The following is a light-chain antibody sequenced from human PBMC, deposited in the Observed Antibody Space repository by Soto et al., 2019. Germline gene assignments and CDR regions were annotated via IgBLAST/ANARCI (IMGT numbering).Light chain of an antibody. CDR1: QSVSNN. J-gene: IGKJ1*01. V-gene: IGKV3-15*01. CDR3: QQYNHWWT. CDR2: GAS. Sequence: EIVMTQSPATLSVSPGERATLSCRASQSVSNNLAWYQKKPGQAPRLLIYGASTRATGSPARFSGSWSGSEFTLTVSSLQSEDLAFYYCQQYNHWWTCGQGTRVDIK.